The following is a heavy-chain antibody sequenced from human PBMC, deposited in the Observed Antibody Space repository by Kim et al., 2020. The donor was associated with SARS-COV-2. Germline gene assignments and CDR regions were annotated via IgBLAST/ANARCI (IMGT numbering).Heavy chain of an antibody. Sequence: SETLSLTCAVYGGSLSGYYGSWIRQSPGKGREGSGQVDRGGGANYNPSLKSRVTISIDMSKGQFSLKLSSLTDADTAIYYCARIRTFCTGGSCFPSNYDNWGAGTL. D-gene: IGHD2-15*01. V-gene: IGHV4-34*01. CDR1: GGSLSGYY. J-gene: IGHJ4*02. CDR2: VDRGGGA. CDR3: ARIRTFCTGGSCFPSNYDN.